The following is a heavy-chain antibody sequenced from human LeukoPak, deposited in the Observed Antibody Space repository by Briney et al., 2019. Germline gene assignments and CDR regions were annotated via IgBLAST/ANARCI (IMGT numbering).Heavy chain of an antibody. CDR1: GFTFSSYA. J-gene: IGHJ6*02. V-gene: IGHV3-30-3*01. Sequence: GGSLRLSCAASGFTFSSYAMHWVRQAPDKGLEWVAVISYDGSNKYYADSVKGRFTISRDNSKNTLYLQMNSLRAEDTAVYYCARDHTTVTYYYYGMDVWGQGTTVTVSS. CDR3: ARDHTTVTYYYYGMDV. CDR2: ISYDGSNK. D-gene: IGHD4-4*01.